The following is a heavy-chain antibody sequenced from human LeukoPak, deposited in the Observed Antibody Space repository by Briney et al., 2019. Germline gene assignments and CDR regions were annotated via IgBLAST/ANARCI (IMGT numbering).Heavy chain of an antibody. V-gene: IGHV1-8*01. Sequence: GASVKVSCKASGYTFSSYDINWVRQATGQGREWMGWMNPNSGNTGNAQKFQGRVTINRNSSITTAYMELSSLRSEDTDVYYCARALSWTTDSYYYMDVWGKGTTVTVS. CDR2: MNPNSGNT. D-gene: IGHD3/OR15-3a*01. CDR3: ARALSWTTDSYYYMDV. J-gene: IGHJ6*03. CDR1: GYTFSSYD.